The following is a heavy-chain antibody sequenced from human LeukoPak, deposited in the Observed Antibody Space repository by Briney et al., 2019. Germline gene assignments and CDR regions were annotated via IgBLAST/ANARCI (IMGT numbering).Heavy chain of an antibody. D-gene: IGHD2-15*01. V-gene: IGHV5-51*01. J-gene: IGHJ6*02. CDR1: GYSFTNYW. CDR2: IYPGDSDT. CDR3: ARQFGEVVGANYGMDV. Sequence: GESLKISFKGSGYSFTNYWIGWVRQMPGKGLGWMGIIYPGDSDTRYSPSFQGQVTISADKSISTAYLQWSSLKASDTAMYYCARQFGEVVGANYGMDVWGQGTMVTISS.